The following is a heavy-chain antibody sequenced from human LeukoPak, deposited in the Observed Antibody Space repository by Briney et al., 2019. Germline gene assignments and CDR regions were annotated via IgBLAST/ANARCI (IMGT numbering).Heavy chain of an antibody. Sequence: SETLSLTCTVSGGSISSSSYYWGWIRQPPGKGLEWIGSIYYSGSTYYNPSLKSRVTISVDTSKNQFSLKLSSVTAADTAVYYCARVDEGSMFDYWGQGTLVTVSS. D-gene: IGHD6-13*01. CDR3: ARVDEGSMFDY. CDR1: GGSISSSSYY. CDR2: IYYSGST. V-gene: IGHV4-39*01. J-gene: IGHJ4*02.